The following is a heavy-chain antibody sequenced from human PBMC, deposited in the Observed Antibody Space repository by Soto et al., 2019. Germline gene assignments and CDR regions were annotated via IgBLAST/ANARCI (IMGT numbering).Heavy chain of an antibody. CDR3: ARGRSDSAGSSFGRRMDV. Sequence: QVQLQESGPGLVKSSETLSLICFVSGEALGSGQSYWNWIRQAPGKGLEWIGQIFVTGATKYSASLKSRVTMSVDTSKSQISLTLTSVPAADSATYFCARGRSDSAGSSFGRRMDVWGQGTTVTVSS. CDR1: GEALGSGQSY. CDR2: IFVTGAT. J-gene: IGHJ6*02. V-gene: IGHV4-61*01. D-gene: IGHD3-10*01.